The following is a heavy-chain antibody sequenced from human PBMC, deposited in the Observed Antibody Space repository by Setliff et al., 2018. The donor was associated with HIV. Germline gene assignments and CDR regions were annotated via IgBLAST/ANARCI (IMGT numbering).Heavy chain of an antibody. CDR2: IYPGDSDT. J-gene: IGHJ4*02. CDR3: ARRASKASLDY. CDR1: GYTFTSYW. V-gene: IGHV5-51*01. Sequence: GESLKISCKGSGYTFTSYWVGWVRQMPGKGLEWMGIIYPGDSDTRYSPSFQGRVTISADKSINTAYLQWSSLQASDTAMYYCARRASKASLDYWGQGTLVTVSS.